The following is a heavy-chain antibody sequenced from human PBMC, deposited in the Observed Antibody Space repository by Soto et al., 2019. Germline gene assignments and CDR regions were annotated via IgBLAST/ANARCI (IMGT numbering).Heavy chain of an antibody. CDR3: ARDGGSYYYDSSGYYNGMDV. J-gene: IGHJ6*02. V-gene: IGHV4-31*03. Sequence: SLSLSCTVSGGSISSGGYYCSWIRQHPGKGLEWIGYIYYSGSTYYNPSLKSRVTISVDTSKNQFSLKLSSVTAADTAVYYCARDGGSYYYDSSGYYNGMDVWGQGTTVTVSS. CDR2: IYYSGST. D-gene: IGHD3-22*01. CDR1: GGSISSGGYY.